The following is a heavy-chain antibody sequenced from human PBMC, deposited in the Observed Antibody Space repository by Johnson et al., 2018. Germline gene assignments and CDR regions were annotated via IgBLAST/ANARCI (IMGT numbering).Heavy chain of an antibody. Sequence: QVQLVQSGGGVVQPGRSLRLSCAASGFTFSSYGMHRVRPAPGKGLEWVAVISYDGSNKYYAVSLTGRFTIPRDNSKNTLYLLMNSLRAEDTAVYYRAKDGRGDYRYYYYYYMDVWGKGTTVTVSS. J-gene: IGHJ6*03. CDR1: GFTFSSYG. V-gene: IGHV3-30*18. D-gene: IGHD4-17*01. CDR2: ISYDGSNK. CDR3: AKDGRGDYRYYYYYYMDV.